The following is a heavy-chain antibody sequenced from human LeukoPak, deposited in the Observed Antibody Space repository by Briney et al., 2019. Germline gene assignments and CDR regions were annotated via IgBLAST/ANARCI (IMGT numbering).Heavy chain of an antibody. CDR1: GYRFTNYW. CDR3: ARTISGSHDAFDI. J-gene: IGHJ3*02. CDR2: IFPGDSDT. V-gene: IGHV5-51*01. Sequence: LGGSLKISCKGSGYRFTNYWIGWVRQLPGKGLEWMGIIFPGDSDTRYSPSFQGQVTISADKSISTAYLQWSSLKASDTAMYYCARTISGSHDAFDIWGQGTMVTVAS. D-gene: IGHD1-26*01.